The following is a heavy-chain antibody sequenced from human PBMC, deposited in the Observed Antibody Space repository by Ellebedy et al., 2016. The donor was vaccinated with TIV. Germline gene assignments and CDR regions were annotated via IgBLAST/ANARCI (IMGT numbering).Heavy chain of an antibody. V-gene: IGHV3-74*01. J-gene: IGHJ4*02. Sequence: GGSLRLXXVASGFTFSIYWMYWVRQAPGKGLVWVSRINPDGSFTSYADSVKGRFTISRDNSKNTMYLQMSSLRAEDTAVYYCVRGPGSTGLDYWGQGTLVTVSS. CDR2: INPDGSFT. D-gene: IGHD1-14*01. CDR1: GFTFSIYW. CDR3: VRGPGSTGLDY.